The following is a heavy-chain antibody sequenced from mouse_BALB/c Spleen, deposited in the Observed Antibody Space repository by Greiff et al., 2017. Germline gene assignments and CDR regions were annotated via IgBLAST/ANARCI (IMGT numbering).Heavy chain of an antibody. J-gene: IGHJ4*01. CDR2: IWAGGST. V-gene: IGHV2-9*02. Sequence: QVQLKESGPGLVAPSQSLSITCTVSGFSLTSYGVHWVRQPPGKGLEWLGVIWAGGSTNYNSALMSRLSISKDNSKSQVFLKMNSLQTDDTAMYYCATLFGVDRYDVGAMDYWGQGTSVTVSS. D-gene: IGHD2-14*01. CDR1: GFSLTSYG. CDR3: ATLFGVDRYDVGAMDY.